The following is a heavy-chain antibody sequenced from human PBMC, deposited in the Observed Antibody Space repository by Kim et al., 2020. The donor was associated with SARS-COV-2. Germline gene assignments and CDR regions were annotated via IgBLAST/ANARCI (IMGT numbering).Heavy chain of an antibody. V-gene: IGHV3-30*04. D-gene: IGHD4-17*01. CDR2: ISYDGSNK. J-gene: IGHJ6*02. CDR3: AREPDPRLRWYPLYYYGMDV. CDR1: GFTFSSYA. Sequence: GGSLRLSCAASGFTFSSYAMHWVRQAPGKGLEWVAVISYDGSNKYYADSVKGRFTISRDNSKNTMYLQMNSLRAEDTAVYYCAREPDPRLRWYPLYYYGMDVWGQGTTVTVSS.